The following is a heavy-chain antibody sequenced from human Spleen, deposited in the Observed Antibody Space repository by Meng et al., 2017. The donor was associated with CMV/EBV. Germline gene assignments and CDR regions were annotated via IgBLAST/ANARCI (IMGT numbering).Heavy chain of an antibody. V-gene: IGHV4-39*07. J-gene: IGHJ6*02. CDR1: GDSVSSSVYY. CDR2: VSHSGNT. Sequence: GSLRLSCSVSGDSVSSSVYYWGWVRQSPGKGLEWIGSVSHSGNTYYNPSLKSRVRISVDTSKNQFSLRLNSVTAADTAVYYCARDLLSGTTFGVVIIGFYAMDVWGQGTTVTVSS. CDR3: ARDLLSGTTFGVVIIGFYAMDV. D-gene: IGHD3-3*01.